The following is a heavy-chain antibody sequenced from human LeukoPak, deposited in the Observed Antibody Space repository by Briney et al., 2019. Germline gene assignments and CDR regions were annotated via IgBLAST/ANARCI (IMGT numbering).Heavy chain of an antibody. Sequence: PGGSLRLSCAASGFTFSSYAMHWVRQAPGKGLEWVAVISYDGSNKYYADSVKGRFTISRDNSKNTLYLQMNSLRAEDTAVYYCAKADSTSSYGMDVWGQGTTVTVSS. J-gene: IGHJ6*02. CDR1: GFTFSSYA. D-gene: IGHD2-2*01. CDR2: ISYDGSNK. CDR3: AKADSTSSYGMDV. V-gene: IGHV3-30-3*01.